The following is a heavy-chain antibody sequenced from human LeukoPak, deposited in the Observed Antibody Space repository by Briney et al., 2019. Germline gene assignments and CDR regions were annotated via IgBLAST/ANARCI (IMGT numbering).Heavy chain of an antibody. Sequence: SQTLSLTCAVSGGSISSGGYSWSWIRQPPGKGLEWIGYIYHSGSTYYNPSLKSRVTISVDRSKNQFSLKLSSVTAADTAVYYCARVQDSDWGAFDIWGQGTMVTVSS. CDR1: GGSISSGGYS. V-gene: IGHV4-30-2*01. J-gene: IGHJ3*02. CDR2: IYHSGST. CDR3: ARVQDSDWGAFDI. D-gene: IGHD7-27*01.